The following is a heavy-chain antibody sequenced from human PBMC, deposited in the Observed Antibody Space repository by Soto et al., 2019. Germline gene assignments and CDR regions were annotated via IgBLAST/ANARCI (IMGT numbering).Heavy chain of an antibody. Sequence: ASVKVSCKASGYTFTSYDINWVRQATGQGLEWMGWMNPNSGNTGYAQKFQGRVTMTRNTSISTAYMELSSLRSEDTAVYYCARNVYSSRRGRRAWLAYWGQGTLVTVSS. V-gene: IGHV1-8*01. J-gene: IGHJ4*02. CDR2: MNPNSGNT. D-gene: IGHD6-13*01. CDR1: GYTFTSYD. CDR3: ARNVYSSRRGRRAWLAY.